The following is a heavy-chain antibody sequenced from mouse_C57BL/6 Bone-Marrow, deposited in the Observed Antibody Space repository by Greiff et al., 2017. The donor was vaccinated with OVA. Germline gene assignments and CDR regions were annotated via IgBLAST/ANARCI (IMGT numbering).Heavy chain of an antibody. CDR3: TPYYYGSVYFDV. Sequence: VQLQQSGAELVRPGASVKLSCTASGFNIKDDYMHWVKQRPEQGLEWIGWIDPENGDTEYASKFQGKATITADTSSNTAYLQLSSLTSEDTAVYYCTPYYYGSVYFDVWGTGTTVTVSS. J-gene: IGHJ1*03. V-gene: IGHV14-4*01. CDR1: GFNIKDDY. CDR2: IDPENGDT. D-gene: IGHD1-1*01.